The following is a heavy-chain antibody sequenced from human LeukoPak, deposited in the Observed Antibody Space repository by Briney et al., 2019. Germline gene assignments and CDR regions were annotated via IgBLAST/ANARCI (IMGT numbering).Heavy chain of an antibody. Sequence: GGSLRLSCETSGFTLKNYWMSWLRRAPGKGLEWVSRSKYDGSTAMYAESVKGRFTIPRDNARGTLYLQMNSLRVDDTAVYYCAKSDWFDPCGRGILVTVSS. CDR3: AKSDWFDP. CDR2: SKYDGSTA. CDR1: GFTLKNYW. V-gene: IGHV3-74*03. J-gene: IGHJ5*02.